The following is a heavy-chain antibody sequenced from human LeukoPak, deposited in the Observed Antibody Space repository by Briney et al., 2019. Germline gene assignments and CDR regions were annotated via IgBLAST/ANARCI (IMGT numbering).Heavy chain of an antibody. V-gene: IGHV3-23*01. CDR2: INANSGTT. CDR1: GFAFSVYA. D-gene: IGHD6-19*01. Sequence: GGSLRLSCAASGFAFSVYAMSWLRQPPGKGLEWVSTINANSGTTSYAASVRGRFSISRDNSKNTLHLQLNTLRADDTATYFCAKPISGGLAVTADWFHPWGQGTLVVVSS. J-gene: IGHJ5*01. CDR3: AKPISGGLAVTADWFHP.